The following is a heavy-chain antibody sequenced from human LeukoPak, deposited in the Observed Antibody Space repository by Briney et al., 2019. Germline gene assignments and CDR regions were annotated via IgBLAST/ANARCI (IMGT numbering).Heavy chain of an antibody. Sequence: GESLRLSCAASGFTFTNAWMSWVRQAPGKGLEWVANVNREGSDKNYVDSVKGRFTISRDNAKNSLYLQMNSLRVEDTAVYYCARDGVPGGRDVWGQGTTVTVS. V-gene: IGHV3-7*01. CDR1: GFTFTNAW. CDR3: ARDGVPGGRDV. D-gene: IGHD3-16*01. CDR2: VNREGSDK. J-gene: IGHJ6*02.